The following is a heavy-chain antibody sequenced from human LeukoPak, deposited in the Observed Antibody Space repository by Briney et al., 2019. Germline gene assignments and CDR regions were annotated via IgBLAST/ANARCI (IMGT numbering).Heavy chain of an antibody. Sequence: PGGSLRLSCAASGFTFSDYYMSWIRQAPGKGLEWVSYISSSGSTIYYADSVKGRFTISRDNAKNSLYLQMNSLRAEDTAVYYCAREGRYDTLTGYYMFWYFDLWGRGTQVTVSS. CDR1: GFTFSDYY. J-gene: IGHJ2*01. CDR2: ISSSGSTI. CDR3: AREGRYDTLTGYYMFWYFDL. V-gene: IGHV3-11*04. D-gene: IGHD3-9*01.